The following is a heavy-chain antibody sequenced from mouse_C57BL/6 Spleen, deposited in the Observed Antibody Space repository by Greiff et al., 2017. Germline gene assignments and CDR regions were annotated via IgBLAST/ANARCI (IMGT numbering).Heavy chain of an antibody. J-gene: IGHJ4*01. Sequence: EVKLMESGGDLVKPGGSLKLSCAASGFTFSSYGMSWVRQTPDKRLEWVATFSSGGSYTYYPDSVKGRFTISRDNAKNTLYLQMSSLKSEDTAMYYCARQGGSSSYYAMDYWGQGTSVTVSS. D-gene: IGHD1-1*01. V-gene: IGHV5-6*01. CDR1: GFTFSSYG. CDR3: ARQGGSSSYYAMDY. CDR2: FSSGGSYT.